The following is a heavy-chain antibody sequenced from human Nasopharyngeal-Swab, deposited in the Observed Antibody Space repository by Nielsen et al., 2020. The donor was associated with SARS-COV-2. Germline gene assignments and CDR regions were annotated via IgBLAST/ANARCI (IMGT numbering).Heavy chain of an antibody. CDR3: ARGYRSWSFPSSYYYYYMDV. CDR1: GGSFSDNY. CDR2: ISHSGAT. J-gene: IGHJ6*03. V-gene: IGHV4-34*01. Sequence: SETLSLTCAVYGGSFSDNYWNWVRQSPGKGLEWIGEISHSGATNHKSSLKRRVVMSVDTSKNQFSLNLRSVTAADTAVYYCARGYRSWSFPSSYYYYYMDVWGQGTTVTVSS. D-gene: IGHD3-3*01.